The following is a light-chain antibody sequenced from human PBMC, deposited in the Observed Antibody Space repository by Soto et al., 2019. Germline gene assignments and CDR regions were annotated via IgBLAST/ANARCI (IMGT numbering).Light chain of an antibody. CDR1: QDISNY. V-gene: IGKV1-33*01. J-gene: IGKJ4*01. CDR3: QQFDNVPLT. Sequence: DIQMTQSPSSLSASVGDRVTITCQASQDISNYLNWYQQKPGKAPKLLIYDASKLETGVPSRFSGSGSGTDGTLTITSLQNEDISTYYCQQFDNVPLTFGGGTKVDIK. CDR2: DAS.